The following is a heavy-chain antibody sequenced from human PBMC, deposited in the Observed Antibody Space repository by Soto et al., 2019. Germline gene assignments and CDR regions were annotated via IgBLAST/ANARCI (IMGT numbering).Heavy chain of an antibody. CDR3: ARVNDYYYYGMDV. CDR1: GGTFSSYA. V-gene: IGHV1-69*13. Sequence: SVKVSCKASGGTFSSYAISWVRQAPGQGLEWMGGIIPIFGTANYAQKFQGRVTITADESTSTAYMELSSLRSEDTAVYYCARVNDYYYYGMDVWGQGTTVPVSS. CDR2: IIPIFGTA. J-gene: IGHJ6*02.